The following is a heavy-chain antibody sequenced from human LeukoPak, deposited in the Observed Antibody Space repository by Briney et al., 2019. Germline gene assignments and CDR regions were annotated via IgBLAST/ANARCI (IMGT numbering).Heavy chain of an antibody. J-gene: IGHJ5*02. CDR1: GFTFSSYE. CDR2: ISSSGSTI. CDR3: ARLIGYCSGGSCYSEYNWFDP. V-gene: IGHV3-48*03. D-gene: IGHD2-15*01. Sequence: GGSLRLSCAASGFTFSSYEMNWVRQAPGKGLEWVSYISSSGSTIYYADSVKGRFTISRDNAKNSLYLQMNSLRAEDTAVYYCARLIGYCSGGSCYSEYNWFDPWGQGTLVTVSS.